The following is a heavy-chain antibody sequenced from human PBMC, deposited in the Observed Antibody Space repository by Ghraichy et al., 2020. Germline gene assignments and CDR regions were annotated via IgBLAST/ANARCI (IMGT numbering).Heavy chain of an antibody. CDR1: GYTFTGYY. CDR2: INPNSGGT. Sequence: ASVKVSCKASGYTFTGYYMHWVRQAPGQGLEWMGRINPNSGGTNYAQKFQGRVTMTRDTSISTAYMELSRLRSDDTAVYYCASSQADCSSTSCYYYHHYYYYMDVWGKGTTVTVSS. V-gene: IGHV1-2*06. CDR3: ASSQADCSSTSCYYYHHYYYYMDV. D-gene: IGHD2-2*01. J-gene: IGHJ6*03.